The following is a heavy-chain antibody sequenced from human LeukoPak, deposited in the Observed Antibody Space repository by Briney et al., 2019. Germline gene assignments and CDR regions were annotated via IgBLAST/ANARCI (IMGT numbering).Heavy chain of an antibody. Sequence: GGSLRLSCAASGFTFSSYWMHCVRQAPGKGLVWVSRINSDGSSTSYADSVKGRFTISRDNAKNTLYLQMNSLRAEDTAVYYCARDRSDRCRTPNIDYWGQGTLVTVSS. D-gene: IGHD4/OR15-4a*01. CDR1: GFTFSSYW. CDR2: INSDGSST. J-gene: IGHJ4*02. CDR3: ARDRSDRCRTPNIDY. V-gene: IGHV3-74*01.